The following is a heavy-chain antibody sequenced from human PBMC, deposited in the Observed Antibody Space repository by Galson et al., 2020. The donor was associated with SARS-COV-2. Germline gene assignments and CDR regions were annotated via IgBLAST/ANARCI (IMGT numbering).Heavy chain of an antibody. V-gene: IGHV4-31*03. J-gene: IGHJ5*02. CDR2: IYYTGNT. CDR3: LRLVATDRAFEP. Sequence: SETLSLTCTVSGGSISSSAFHWGWLRQHPGTGLESISYIYYTGNTYYSPSLTGRVGMSLATSKNQFSLSLTSVTAADTAVYYCLRLVATDRAFEPWGQGILVTVSS. CDR1: GGSISSSAFH. D-gene: IGHD1-26*01.